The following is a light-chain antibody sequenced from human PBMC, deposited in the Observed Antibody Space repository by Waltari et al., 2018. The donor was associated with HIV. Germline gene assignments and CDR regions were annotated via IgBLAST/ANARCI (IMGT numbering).Light chain of an antibody. Sequence: QSALTQPPSASGSPGQSVTISCTGSSSDVGGNKYVCWYQQHPGKSPKHIMWEVTKPPAGAPDRFSGSKSGNTASLTVSGLQADDAADSFCTSYAGSFKGVVFGGGTKLTVL. V-gene: IGLV2-8*01. J-gene: IGLJ2*01. CDR3: TSYAGSFKGVV. CDR1: SSDVGGNKY. CDR2: EVT.